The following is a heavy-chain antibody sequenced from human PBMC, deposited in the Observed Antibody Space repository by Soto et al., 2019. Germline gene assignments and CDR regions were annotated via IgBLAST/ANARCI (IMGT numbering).Heavy chain of an antibody. J-gene: IGHJ6*02. CDR2: ISYDGSNK. D-gene: IGHD2-15*01. CDR1: GFTFSSYG. Sequence: GGSLRLSCAASGFTFSSYGMHWVRQAPGKGLEWVAVISYDGSNKYYADSVKGRFTISRDNSKNTLYLQMNSLRAEDTAVYYCAKDWSDIVVVVAAPVGVLRYGMAVWGQGTTVTVSS. V-gene: IGHV3-30*18. CDR3: AKDWSDIVVVVAAPVGVLRYGMAV.